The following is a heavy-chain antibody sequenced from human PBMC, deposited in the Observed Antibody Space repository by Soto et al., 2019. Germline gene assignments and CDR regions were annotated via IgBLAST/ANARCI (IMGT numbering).Heavy chain of an antibody. D-gene: IGHD2-8*02. CDR3: ERDKITGLFDY. CDR2: IHYSGST. CDR1: GGSISSNIYY. Sequence: SETLSLTCTVSGGSISSNIYYWGWIRQPPGKGLEWIGNIHYSGSTYYDSSLQSRVTISIDTSKNQFSLKLTSVTATDTAVYYCERDKITGLFDYWGQGTLVTVSS. J-gene: IGHJ4*02. V-gene: IGHV4-39*02.